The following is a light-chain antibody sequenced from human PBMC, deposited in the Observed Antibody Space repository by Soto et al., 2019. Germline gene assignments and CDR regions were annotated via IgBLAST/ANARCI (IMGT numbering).Light chain of an antibody. Sequence: DIQMTQSPSTLSVSVGDRVTITCRASQTISSWLAWYQQRPGKAPKLLIYDASTLESGVPSRFSGSGSGTGFTLTISSLQPEDFATYYCQQSDNTPPTFGGGTKVDIK. CDR1: QTISSW. CDR3: QQSDNTPPT. J-gene: IGKJ4*01. CDR2: DAS. V-gene: IGKV1-5*01.